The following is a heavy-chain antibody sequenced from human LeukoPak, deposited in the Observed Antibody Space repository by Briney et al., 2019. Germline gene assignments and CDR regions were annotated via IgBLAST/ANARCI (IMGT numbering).Heavy chain of an antibody. J-gene: IGHJ6*02. CDR3: ARASYYYYGMDV. Sequence: SETLSLTCAVYGGSFSGYYWSWIRQPPGKGLEWIGEINHSGSTNYNPSLKSRVTISVDTSKNQFSLKLSSVTAADTAVYYCARASYYYYGMDVWGQGTTVTVSS. V-gene: IGHV4-34*01. CDR2: INHSGST. CDR1: GGSFSGYY.